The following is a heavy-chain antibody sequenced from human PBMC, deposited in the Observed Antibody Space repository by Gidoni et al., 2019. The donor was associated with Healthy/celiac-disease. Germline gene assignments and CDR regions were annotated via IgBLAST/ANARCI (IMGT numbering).Heavy chain of an antibody. V-gene: IGHV5-51*01. CDR2: IYPGDSDT. Sequence: EVQLVQSGAEVKKPGESLKISCTGSGYSFTSYWSGWVRQMPGKGLEWMGIIYPGDSDTRYSPSSQGQVTISADKSISTAYLQWSSLKASDTAMYYCATSPVYSSGWYYWFDPWGQGTLVTVSS. D-gene: IGHD6-19*01. J-gene: IGHJ5*02. CDR1: GYSFTSYW. CDR3: ATSPVYSSGWYYWFDP.